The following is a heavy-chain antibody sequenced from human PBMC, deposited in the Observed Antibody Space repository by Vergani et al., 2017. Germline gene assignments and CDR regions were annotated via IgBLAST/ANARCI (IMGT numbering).Heavy chain of an antibody. D-gene: IGHD1-26*01. V-gene: IGHV3-23*04. CDR3: AKSKTGGSYLFDY. CDR1: GSTVSGNY. J-gene: IGHJ4*02. Sequence: ELQLVESGGGLVQPGGSLRLSCAASGSTVSGNYMTWVRQAPGKGLEWVSAISGSGGSTYYADSVKGRFTISRDNSKNTLYLQMNSLRAEDTAVYYCAKSKTGGSYLFDYWGQGTLVTVSS. CDR2: ISGSGGST.